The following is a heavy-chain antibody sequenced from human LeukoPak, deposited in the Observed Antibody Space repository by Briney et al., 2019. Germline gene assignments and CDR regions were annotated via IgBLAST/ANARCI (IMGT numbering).Heavy chain of an antibody. CDR3: ARHFHPAETTGGYFYV. Sequence: GESLQISCKGSGYNFTPYWIVWVRHMPGKGREWMGLTFPGHSYSIYSPSFQGQVTMSVDKPITTAYLQWSSLKASDTAMYYCARHFHPAETTGGYFYVWGRGTLVTV. J-gene: IGHJ2*01. CDR2: TFPGHSYS. CDR1: GYNFTPYW. V-gene: IGHV5-51*01. D-gene: IGHD4-17*01.